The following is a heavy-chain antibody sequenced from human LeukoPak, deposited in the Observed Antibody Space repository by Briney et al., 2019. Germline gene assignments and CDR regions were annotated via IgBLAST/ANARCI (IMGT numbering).Heavy chain of an antibody. V-gene: IGHV4-30-4*01. CDR1: GGSISSGDYY. CDR3: ARDWGVYCSGGSCYSTENNWFDP. CDR2: IYYSGST. D-gene: IGHD2-15*01. Sequence: SETLSLTCTVSGGSISSGDYYWSWIRQPPGKGPEWIGYIYYSGSTYYNPSLKSRVTISVDTSKNQFSLKLSSVTAADTAVYYCARDWGVYCSGGSCYSTENNWFDPWGQGTLVTVSS. J-gene: IGHJ5*02.